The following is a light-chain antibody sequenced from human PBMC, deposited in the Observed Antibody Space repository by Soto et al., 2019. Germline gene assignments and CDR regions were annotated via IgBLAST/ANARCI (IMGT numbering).Light chain of an antibody. CDR2: EVN. V-gene: IGLV2-14*01. CDR3: LSYTSANTRV. J-gene: IGLJ3*02. CDR1: RSDVGGYKY. Sequence: QSALTQPRSVSGSPGQSVTISCTGTRSDVGGYKYVSWYQHHPGKAPKVMIYEVNNRPSGVSNRFSGSKSGNTASLTISGLQPEDEADYYCLSYTSANTRVFGGGTKLTVL.